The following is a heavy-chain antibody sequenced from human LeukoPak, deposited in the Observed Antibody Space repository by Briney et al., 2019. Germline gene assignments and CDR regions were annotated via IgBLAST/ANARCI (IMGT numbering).Heavy chain of an antibody. Sequence: GGSLRLSCAASGFSFSTYAMSWVRQAPGKGLEWVSGICGNDGKTYYADSVKGRFTISRDNSKNTLHLQMNSPRAEDTALYYCAKDTGGSCYSAIAYWGQGALVTVST. J-gene: IGHJ4*02. CDR2: ICGNDGKT. CDR1: GFSFSTYA. CDR3: AKDTGGSCYSAIAY. D-gene: IGHD2-15*01. V-gene: IGHV3-23*01.